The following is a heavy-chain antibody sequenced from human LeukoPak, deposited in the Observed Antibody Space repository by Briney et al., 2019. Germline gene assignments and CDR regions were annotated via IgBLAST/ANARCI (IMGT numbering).Heavy chain of an antibody. Sequence: SETLSLTCTVSGGSINNYFWSWIRQSPGKGLEWIGYIYYRGNTNYNPSLKSRVIISLDTSRTQFSLQLNSVTAADTAVYYCARGRNVWGGYRDDAFDVWGQGTRVTVSS. CDR3: ARGRNVWGGYRDDAFDV. D-gene: IGHD3-16*02. J-gene: IGHJ3*01. V-gene: IGHV4-59*01. CDR1: GGSINNYF. CDR2: IYYRGNT.